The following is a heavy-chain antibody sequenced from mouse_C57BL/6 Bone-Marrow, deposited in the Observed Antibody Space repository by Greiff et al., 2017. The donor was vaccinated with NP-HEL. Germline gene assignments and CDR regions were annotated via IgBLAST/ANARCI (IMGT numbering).Heavy chain of an antibody. CDR1: GYTFTDYY. V-gene: IGHV1-19*01. CDR3: ARGATVVATGDV. D-gene: IGHD1-1*01. J-gene: IGHJ1*03. Sequence: VQLQQSGPVLVKPGASVKMSCKASGYTFTDYYMNWVKQSHGKSLEWIGVINPYNGGTSYNKKFKGKATLTVDKSSSTAYMELNSLTSEDSAVYYCARGATVVATGDVWGTGTTVTVSS. CDR2: INPYNGGT.